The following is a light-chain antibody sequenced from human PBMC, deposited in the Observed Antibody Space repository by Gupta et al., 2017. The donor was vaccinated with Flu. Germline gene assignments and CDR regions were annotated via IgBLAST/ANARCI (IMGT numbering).Light chain of an antibody. J-gene: IGLJ3*02. CDR3: SSYTGTVTV. CDR1: SSDVGAYNY. Sequence: QSALTQPASVSGSPGQSITISCTGTSSDVGAYNYVSWYQQHPGKAPKLLIYEVSDRPSGVSNRFSGSKSGTTASLTISGLQAEDDADYYCSSYTGTVTVFGGGTNVAVL. V-gene: IGLV2-14*01. CDR2: EVS.